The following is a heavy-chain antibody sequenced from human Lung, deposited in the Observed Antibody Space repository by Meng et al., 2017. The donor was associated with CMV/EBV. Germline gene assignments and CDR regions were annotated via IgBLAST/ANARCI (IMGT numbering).Heavy chain of an antibody. J-gene: IGHJ4*02. D-gene: IGHD3-22*01. V-gene: IGHV4-59*11. CDR1: GDSISSHY. CDR3: ARGRTPAYYDSSGYYYD. Sequence: SXTXSLXCTVSGDSISSHYWSWIRLPPGKGLEWIGYIHYSGSSSYNPSLKSRVTMSLDTSKNEFSLKLRSVTAADTAVYYCARGRTPAYYDSSGYYYDWGQGTXVT. CDR2: IHYSGSS.